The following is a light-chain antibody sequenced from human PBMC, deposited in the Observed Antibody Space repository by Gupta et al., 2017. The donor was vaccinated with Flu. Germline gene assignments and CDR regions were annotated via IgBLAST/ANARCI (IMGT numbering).Light chain of an antibody. J-gene: IGKJ1*01. CDR1: QSVSSSY. V-gene: IGKV3-20*01. CDR2: GAS. Sequence: ELVFTHSSCTRSLSPGERATLPCRASQSVSSSYLAWYQQKPGQAPRLLIYGASSRATGIPDRFSGSGSGTDFTLTISRLEPEDFAVYYCQQYGSSPRTFGQGTKVEIK. CDR3: QQYGSSPRT.